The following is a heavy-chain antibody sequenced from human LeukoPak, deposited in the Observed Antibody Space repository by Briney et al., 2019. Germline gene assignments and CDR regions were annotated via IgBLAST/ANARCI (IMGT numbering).Heavy chain of an antibody. Sequence: SVKVSCKASGGTFSSYAISWVRQAPGQGLEWMGGIIAIFGTANYAQKFQGRVTITTDESTSTAYMELSSLRSEDTAVYYCARGERTYDILTGYYFDYWGQGTLVTVSS. CDR3: ARGERTYDILTGYYFDY. J-gene: IGHJ4*02. CDR2: IIAIFGTA. D-gene: IGHD3-9*01. V-gene: IGHV1-69*05. CDR1: GGTFSSYA.